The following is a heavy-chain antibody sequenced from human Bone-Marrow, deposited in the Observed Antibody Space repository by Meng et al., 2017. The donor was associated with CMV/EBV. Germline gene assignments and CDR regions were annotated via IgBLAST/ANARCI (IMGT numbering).Heavy chain of an antibody. J-gene: IGHJ5*02. CDR3: ARAPLVSP. CDR1: GFTFSGSA. V-gene: IGHV3-73*01. Sequence: KLSCAASGFTFSGSAMHWVRQASGKGLEWVGRIRSKANRYATAYAASVIGRFTISRDDSKNTAYLQMNSLKTEDTAVYYCARAPLVSPWGQGTLVTVSS. CDR2: IRSKANRYAT.